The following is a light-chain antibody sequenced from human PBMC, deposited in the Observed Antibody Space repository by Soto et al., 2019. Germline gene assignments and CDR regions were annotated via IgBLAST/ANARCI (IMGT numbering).Light chain of an antibody. V-gene: IGLV2-14*01. CDR1: SSDIGDYNY. CDR2: DVS. Sequence: QSALTQPASVSGSPGQSITISCTETSSDIGDYNYVSWYQQYPGKVPKLVIYDVSHRPSGVSNRFSGSKSGNTASLTISGLQAEDEADYYCSSSTTTTSLVVFGGGTKLTVL. CDR3: SSSTTTTSLVV. J-gene: IGLJ3*02.